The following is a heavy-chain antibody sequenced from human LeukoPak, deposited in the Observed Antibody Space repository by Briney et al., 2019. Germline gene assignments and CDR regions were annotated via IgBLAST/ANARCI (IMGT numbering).Heavy chain of an antibody. V-gene: IGHV4-39*01. Sequence: SETLSLTCTVSGGSISSSSYYWGWIRQPPGKGLEWIGSIYYSGSTYYNPSLKSRVTISVDTSKNQFSLKLSSVTAADTAVYYCASRGGGYDYYYYYGMDVWGQGTTVTVCS. J-gene: IGHJ6*02. D-gene: IGHD5-12*01. CDR1: GGSISSSSYY. CDR3: ASRGGGYDYYYYYGMDV. CDR2: IYYSGST.